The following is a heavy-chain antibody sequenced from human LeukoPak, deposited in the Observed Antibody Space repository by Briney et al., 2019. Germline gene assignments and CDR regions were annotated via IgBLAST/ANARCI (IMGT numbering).Heavy chain of an antibody. J-gene: IGHJ4*02. CDR2: IEDDGSEQ. D-gene: IGHD5-12*01. CDR3: ARDIIRGQSDFDY. Sequence: GGSLRLSCVASGFYFGNYWMSWVRQAPGKGLEFVGNIEDDGSEQNYVDSVKGRFTISRDNVKNSLYLQMNSLRVEDTAVYYCARDIIRGQSDFDYWGQGILVTVSS. CDR1: GFYFGNYW. V-gene: IGHV3-7*01.